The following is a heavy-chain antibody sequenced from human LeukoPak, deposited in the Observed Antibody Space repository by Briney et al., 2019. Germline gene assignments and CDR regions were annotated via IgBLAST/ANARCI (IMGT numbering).Heavy chain of an antibody. Sequence: GGSLRLPCAASGFTFSSYSMNWVRQAPGKGLEWVSSISSSSSYVYYADSVKGRFTISRDNAKNSLYLQMNSLRAEDTAVYYCARGYHVHSTFDCWGQGTLVTVSS. V-gene: IGHV3-21*01. J-gene: IGHJ4*02. D-gene: IGHD1-1*01. CDR2: ISSSSSYV. CDR3: ARGYHVHSTFDC. CDR1: GFTFSSYS.